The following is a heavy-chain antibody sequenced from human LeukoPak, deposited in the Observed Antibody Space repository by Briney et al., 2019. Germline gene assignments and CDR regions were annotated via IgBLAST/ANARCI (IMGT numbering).Heavy chain of an antibody. CDR3: ARGGGLDV. D-gene: IGHD3-16*01. CDR1: GFTFGDYA. CDR2: INHNGNVN. J-gene: IGHJ6*02. V-gene: IGHV3-7*03. Sequence: GGSLRLSCTVSGFTFGDYAINWVRQAPGKGLEWVASINHNGNVNYYVNSVKGRFTISRDNAKNSLYLQMSNLRAEDTAVYFCARGGGLDVWGQGATVTVSS.